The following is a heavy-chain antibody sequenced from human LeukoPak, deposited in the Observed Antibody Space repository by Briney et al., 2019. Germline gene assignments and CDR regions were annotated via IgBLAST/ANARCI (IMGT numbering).Heavy chain of an antibody. CDR2: ISSSSSYI. J-gene: IGHJ4*02. CDR1: GFTFSSYS. CDR3: AKDREAYSGYEEQTDFDY. V-gene: IGHV3-21*01. D-gene: IGHD5-12*01. Sequence: GGSLRLSCAASGFTFSSYSMNWVRQAPGKGLEWVSSISSSSSYIYYADSVKGRFTISRDNAKNSLYLQMNSLRAEDTAVYYCAKDREAYSGYEEQTDFDYWGQGTLVTVSS.